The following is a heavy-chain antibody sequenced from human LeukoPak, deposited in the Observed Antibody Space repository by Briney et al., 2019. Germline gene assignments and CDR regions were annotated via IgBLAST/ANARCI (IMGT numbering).Heavy chain of an antibody. Sequence: SETLSLTCTVSGGSISSYYWSWIRQPPGKGLEWIGYIYYSGSTNYNPSLKSRVTISVDTSKNQFSLKLSSVTAADTAVYYCARGLRLWFGELYFDYWGQGTLVAVSS. J-gene: IGHJ4*02. CDR2: IYYSGST. V-gene: IGHV4-59*12. CDR3: ARGLRLWFGELYFDY. D-gene: IGHD3-10*01. CDR1: GGSISSYY.